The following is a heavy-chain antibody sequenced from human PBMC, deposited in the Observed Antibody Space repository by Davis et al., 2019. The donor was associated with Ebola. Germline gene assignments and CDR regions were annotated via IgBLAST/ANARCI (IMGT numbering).Heavy chain of an antibody. Sequence: MPSETLSLTCAVSGGSISSSNWWSWVRQPPGKGLEWIGEIYHSGGTNYNPSLKSRVTVSVDTSKNQFSLKLSSVTAADTAVYYCARGRGWLRCIDPWGQGTLVTVSS. V-gene: IGHV4-4*02. CDR1: GGSISSSNW. CDR2: IYHSGGT. CDR3: ARGRGWLRCIDP. D-gene: IGHD5-12*01. J-gene: IGHJ5*02.